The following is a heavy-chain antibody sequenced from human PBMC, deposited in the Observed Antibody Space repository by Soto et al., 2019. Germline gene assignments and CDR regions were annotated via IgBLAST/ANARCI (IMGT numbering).Heavy chain of an antibody. CDR3: VRDGELVEGTHPKNYARDV. D-gene: IGHD6-13*01. V-gene: IGHV3-33*01. CDR2: VWYDGTNK. CDR1: GFIFKNFG. Sequence: QVQLVESGGGVVQPGGSLRLSCAASGFIFKNFGMHWVRQAPGKGLEWLSVVWYDGTNKYYAESLKGRLSISRDNSKNKLYLEIERLRVEDTAVYYWVRDGELVEGTHPKNYARDVWGQGATVIVSS. J-gene: IGHJ6*02.